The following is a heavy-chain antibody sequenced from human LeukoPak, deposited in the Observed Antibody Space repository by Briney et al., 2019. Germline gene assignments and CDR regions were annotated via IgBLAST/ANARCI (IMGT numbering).Heavy chain of an antibody. CDR2: FTVSGGDT. D-gene: IGHD3-10*01. J-gene: IGHJ4*02. V-gene: IGHV3-23*01. CDR3: AKGSRDSRPYFFDF. CDR1: EFTFNNYA. Sequence: PGGSLRLSCAASEFTFNNYAMSWVRQAPGKGLEGFPAFTVSGGDTFHADSVKGRFTISRDNSKNTLYLQMNSLRAEDMAVYYCAKGSRDSRPYFFDFWGQGTLVTVSS.